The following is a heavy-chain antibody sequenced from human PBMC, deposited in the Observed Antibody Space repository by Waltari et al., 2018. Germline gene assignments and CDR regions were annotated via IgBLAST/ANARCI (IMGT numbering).Heavy chain of an antibody. CDR1: GFSVSSTD. D-gene: IGHD1-1*01. CDR2: KDTKTRK. J-gene: IGHJ4*02. V-gene: IGHV3-53*02. Sequence: EVQLVETGGGLIQPGGSLRLSCAASGFSVSSTDMTWVRQAQGKGHESVSKKDTKTRKKDGDSVKGRFTKTREKSKKTLSLQMNSLTAEDTAVYYCAGTYKWSGRGAFEYWGQGTLVTVSS. CDR3: AGTYKWSGRGAFEY.